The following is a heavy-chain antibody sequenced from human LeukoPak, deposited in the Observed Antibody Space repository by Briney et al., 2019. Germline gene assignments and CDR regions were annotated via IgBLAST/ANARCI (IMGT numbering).Heavy chain of an antibody. V-gene: IGHV3-23*01. CDR3: ANPPWELADY. CDR1: GFSFSSLA. J-gene: IGHJ4*02. D-gene: IGHD1-26*01. CDR2: ITGSGGNT. Sequence: GGSLRLSCAASGFSFSSLAMSWVRQTPGKGLEWVSAITGSGGNTYYADSVKGRFTISRDNSKNTLYLQMNSLRAEDTAVYYCANPPWELADYWGQGTLVTVSS.